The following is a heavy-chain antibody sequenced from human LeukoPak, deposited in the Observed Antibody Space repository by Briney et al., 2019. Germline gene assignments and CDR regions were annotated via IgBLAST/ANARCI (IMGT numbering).Heavy chain of an antibody. CDR3: ARDWGDSSGWYYFDY. D-gene: IGHD6-19*01. CDR2: TYYRSKWYN. Sequence: SQTLSLTCAISGDSVSSNSAAWNWIRHSPSRGLEWLARTYYRSKWYNDYAVSVKSRITINPYTSKNQFSLQLNSVPPEDTAVYYCARDWGDSSGWYYFDYWGQGTLVAVSS. CDR1: GDSVSSNSAA. V-gene: IGHV6-1*01. J-gene: IGHJ4*02.